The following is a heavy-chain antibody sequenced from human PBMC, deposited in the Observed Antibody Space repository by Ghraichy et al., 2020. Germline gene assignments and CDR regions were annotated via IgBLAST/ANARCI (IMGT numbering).Heavy chain of an antibody. D-gene: IGHD6-19*01. CDR3: ARESTTSSGWEFDY. Sequence: GGSLRLSCAASGFTFSSYSMNWVRQAPGKGLEWVSSISSSSSYIYYADSVKGRFTISRDNAKNSLYLQMNSLRAEDTAVYYCARESTTSSGWEFDYWGQGTLVTVSS. CDR2: ISSSSSYI. V-gene: IGHV3-21*01. CDR1: GFTFSSYS. J-gene: IGHJ4*02.